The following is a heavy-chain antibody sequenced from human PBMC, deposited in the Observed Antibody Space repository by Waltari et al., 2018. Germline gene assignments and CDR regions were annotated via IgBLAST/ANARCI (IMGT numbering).Heavy chain of an antibody. CDR1: GFTFTNFA. Sequence: QVQLVQSGAEVKKPGASVKISCQASGFTFTNFAIHWVRQAPAQRPEWMGWSNADNGSRKYSQKFQDRVTITRDTSANTASLALSSLRSEDSATYFCARGPLGGFHAGDYFDHWGQGTLVTVSS. V-gene: IGHV1-3*01. D-gene: IGHD3-16*01. CDR3: ARGPLGGFHAGDYFDH. CDR2: SNADNGSR. J-gene: IGHJ4*02.